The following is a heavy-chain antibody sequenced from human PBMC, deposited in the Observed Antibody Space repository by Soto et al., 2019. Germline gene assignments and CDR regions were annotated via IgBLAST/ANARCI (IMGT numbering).Heavy chain of an antibody. CDR2: MNPNSGNT. V-gene: IGHV1-8*01. CDR1: GYTFTSYD. J-gene: IGHJ6*03. CDR3: ARARFWSCSGGSCYSGRYYYMDV. D-gene: IGHD2-15*01. Sequence: ASVKVSCKASGYTFTSYDINWVRQATGQGLEWMGWMNPNSGNTGYAQKFQGRVTMTRNTSISTAYMELSSLRSEDTAGYYCARARFWSCSGGSCYSGRYYYMDVWGKGTTVTVSS.